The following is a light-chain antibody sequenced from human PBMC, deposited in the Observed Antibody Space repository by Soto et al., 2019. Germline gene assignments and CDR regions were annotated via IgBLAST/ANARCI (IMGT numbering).Light chain of an antibody. CDR2: GAS. Sequence: EIVLTQSPGTLSLSPGERATLSCRASQSVSSTYLAWYQQKPGQAPRLLIYGASSRATGIPDRFSGSGSGTDFTLTISGLEHEDFAVYYCQQYGSSPRITFGQGTRLEIK. V-gene: IGKV3-20*01. CDR3: QQYGSSPRIT. CDR1: QSVSSTY. J-gene: IGKJ5*01.